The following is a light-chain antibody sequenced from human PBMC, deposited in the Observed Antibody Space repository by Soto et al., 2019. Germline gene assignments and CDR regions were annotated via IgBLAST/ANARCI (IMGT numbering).Light chain of an antibody. CDR3: TSYSSSNNFDVV. CDR2: EVS. V-gene: IGLV2-14*01. J-gene: IGLJ2*01. Sequence: QSALTQPASVSGSPGQSITISCTGTTSDVGGYDFVSWYQQHPGKAPKLIIYEVSNRPSGVSNGFSASKSGNTASLTISGLQAEDEADYFCTSYSSSNNFDVVFGGGTKLTVL. CDR1: TSDVGGYDF.